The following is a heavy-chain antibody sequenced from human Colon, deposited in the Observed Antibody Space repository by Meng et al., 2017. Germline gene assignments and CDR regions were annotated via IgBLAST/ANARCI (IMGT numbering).Heavy chain of an antibody. V-gene: IGHV4-61*01. CDR3: ARLIAGWPFYFDY. D-gene: IGHD6-19*01. CDR1: GGSVSSGSHY. CDR2: MFHSGTT. J-gene: IGHJ4*02. Sequence: QGRLQEQGPGLVRPSETLSLTCNVSGGSVSSGSHYWSWIRQPPGKGLEWIGYMFHSGTTKYNPSLKSRVSMSVDTTKNQFYLKLTSVTVADTAVFYCARLIAGWPFYFDYWGQGILVTVSS.